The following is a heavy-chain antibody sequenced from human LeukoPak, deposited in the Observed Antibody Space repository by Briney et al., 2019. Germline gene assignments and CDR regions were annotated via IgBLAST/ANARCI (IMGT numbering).Heavy chain of an antibody. J-gene: IGHJ4*02. CDR3: ARSVAGTFYYFDY. V-gene: IGHV1-2*06. D-gene: IGHD6-19*01. CDR1: GFTFTGYY. CDR2: INPNSGGT. Sequence: GASVKVSCKASGFTFTGYYMHWVRQAPGQGLEWMGRINPNSGGTNYAQKFQGRVTMTRDTSISTAYMELSRLRSDDTAVYYCARSVAGTFYYFDYWGQGTLVTVSS.